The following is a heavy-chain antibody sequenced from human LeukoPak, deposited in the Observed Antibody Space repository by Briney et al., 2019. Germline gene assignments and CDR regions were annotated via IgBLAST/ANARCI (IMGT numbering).Heavy chain of an antibody. CDR1: GFTFSSYG. CDR3: AKDQFDP. J-gene: IGHJ5*02. CDR2: ISYDGSNK. Sequence: GRSLRLSCAASGFTFSSYGMHWVRQAPGKGLEWVAVISYDGSNKYYADSVKGRFTISRDNSKNTLYLQMYSLRAEDTAVYYCAKDQFDPWGQGTLVTVSS. V-gene: IGHV3-30*18.